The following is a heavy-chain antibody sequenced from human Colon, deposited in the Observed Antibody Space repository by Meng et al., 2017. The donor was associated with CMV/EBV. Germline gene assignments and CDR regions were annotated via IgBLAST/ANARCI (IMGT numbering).Heavy chain of an antibody. CDR2: ISYDGSKK. Sequence: GGSLRLFCAASGFTFSSYAMHWVRQAPGKGLEWVAFISYDGSKKKYADSVTGRFTISRDTPKDTLYLEVNNLKTDDTAIYYCARDKGTGAFDYWGQGSLVTVSS. J-gene: IGHJ4*02. V-gene: IGHV3-30*04. D-gene: IGHD3/OR15-3a*01. CDR1: GFTFSSYA. CDR3: ARDKGTGAFDY.